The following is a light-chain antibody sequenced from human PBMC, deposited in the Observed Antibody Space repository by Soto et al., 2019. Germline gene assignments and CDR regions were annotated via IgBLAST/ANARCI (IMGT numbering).Light chain of an antibody. CDR3: QKCKVAPYT. CDR1: QGIDNH. J-gene: IGKJ4*01. CDR2: AAS. Sequence: DIQMTQSPSSLSASLGDRVTITCRASQGIDNHLAWYQQKPGKAPKLLIYAASTLHSGVPSRFTGSGSGTDFTLTISSLQPDDAETYYCQKCKVAPYTFGGGTKVEI. V-gene: IGKV1-27*01.